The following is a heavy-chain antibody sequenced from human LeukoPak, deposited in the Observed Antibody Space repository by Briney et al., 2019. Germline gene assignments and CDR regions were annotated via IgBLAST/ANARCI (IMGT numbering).Heavy chain of an antibody. Sequence: ASVNVSCKASGYTFTSYAIHWVRQAPGQRLAWMGWINAGNGNTKHSQKFQGRVTITRDTSASTAYMELSSLRSEDTAVYYCARVQSAYCSSTSCYGGYFDYWGQGTLVTVSS. CDR1: GYTFTSYA. V-gene: IGHV1-3*01. D-gene: IGHD2-2*01. J-gene: IGHJ4*02. CDR3: ARVQSAYCSSTSCYGGYFDY. CDR2: INAGNGNT.